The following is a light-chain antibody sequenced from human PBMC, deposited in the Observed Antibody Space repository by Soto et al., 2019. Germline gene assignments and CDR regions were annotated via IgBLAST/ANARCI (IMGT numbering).Light chain of an antibody. Sequence: QSVLTQPPSASGTPGQRVTISCSGSSSNIGGNTVNWYQQLPGAAPKLLIYSNNQRPSGVPDRFSGPKSGTSASLAISGLQSEDEADYYCAAWDDSLNGHVVFGGGTKLTVL. J-gene: IGLJ2*01. V-gene: IGLV1-44*01. CDR2: SNN. CDR3: AAWDDSLNGHVV. CDR1: SSNIGGNT.